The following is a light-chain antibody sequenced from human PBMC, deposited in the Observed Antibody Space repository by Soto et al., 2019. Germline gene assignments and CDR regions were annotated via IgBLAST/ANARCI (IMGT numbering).Light chain of an antibody. J-gene: IGLJ1*01. CDR2: EVN. CDR3: SSFASTHTYV. V-gene: IGLV1-44*01. CDR1: SSNIGKYT. Sequence: QSVLTQPPSASGTPGQRVTISCSGSSSNIGKYTVNWYQQLPGTAPKLLIYEVNNRPSGVSHRFSGSKSGNTASLTISGLQAEDEADYYCSSFASTHTYVFGTGTKLTVL.